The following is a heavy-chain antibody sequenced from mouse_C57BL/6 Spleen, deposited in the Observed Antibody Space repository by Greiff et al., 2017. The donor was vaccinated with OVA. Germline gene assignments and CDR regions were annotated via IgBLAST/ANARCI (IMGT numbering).Heavy chain of an antibody. CDR1: GFTFSDYG. D-gene: IGHD2-2*01. Sequence: EVKLMESGGGLVKPGGSLKLSCAASGFTFSDYGMHWVRQAPEKGLEWVAYISSGSSTIYYADTVKGRFTISRDNAKNTLFLQMTSLRSEDTAMYYCARGDYGYDGLDYWGQGTTLTVSS. J-gene: IGHJ2*01. CDR2: ISSGSSTI. CDR3: ARGDYGYDGLDY. V-gene: IGHV5-17*01.